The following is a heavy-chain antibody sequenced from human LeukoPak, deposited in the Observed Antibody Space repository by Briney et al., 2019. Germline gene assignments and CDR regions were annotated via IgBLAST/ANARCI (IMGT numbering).Heavy chain of an antibody. Sequence: ASVKVSCKASGYTFTGYYMHWVRQAPGQGLEWMGWINPNSGGTNYAQKFQGGVTMTRDTSISTAYMELSRLRSDDTAVYYCARERSGADFWSGYQSNWFDPWGQGTLVTVSS. J-gene: IGHJ5*02. D-gene: IGHD3-3*01. V-gene: IGHV1-2*02. CDR2: INPNSGGT. CDR3: ARERSGADFWSGYQSNWFDP. CDR1: GYTFTGYY.